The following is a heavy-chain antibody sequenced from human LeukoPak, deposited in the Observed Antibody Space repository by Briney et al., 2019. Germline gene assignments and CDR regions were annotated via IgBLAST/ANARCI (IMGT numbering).Heavy chain of an antibody. Sequence: ASVKVSCKASGYIFTSYFMHWVRQAPGQGLEWMGLINPSGGSTRYAQKFQGRVTMTRDTSISTAYMELSRLRSDDTAVYYCARDRVGYYDILTGYPPYMDVWGKGTTVTISS. CDR2: INPSGGST. D-gene: IGHD3-9*01. V-gene: IGHV1-46*01. CDR1: GYIFTSYF. J-gene: IGHJ6*03. CDR3: ARDRVGYYDILTGYPPYMDV.